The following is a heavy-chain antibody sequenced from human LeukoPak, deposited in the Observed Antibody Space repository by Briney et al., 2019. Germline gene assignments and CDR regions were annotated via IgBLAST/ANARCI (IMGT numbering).Heavy chain of an antibody. V-gene: IGHV1-24*01. CDR2: FDPEDGET. CDR3: ATAEQANTVFDY. Sequence: ASVKVSCKASGYTFTNYNISWVRQASGHGLEWMGGFDPEDGETIYAQKFQGRVTMTEDTSTDTAYMELSSLRSEDTAVYYCATAEQANTVFDYWGQGTLVTVSS. J-gene: IGHJ4*02. D-gene: IGHD3-16*01. CDR1: GYTFTNYN.